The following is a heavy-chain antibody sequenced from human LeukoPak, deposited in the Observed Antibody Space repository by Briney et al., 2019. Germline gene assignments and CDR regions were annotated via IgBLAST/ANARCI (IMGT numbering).Heavy chain of an antibody. CDR3: VRGVGSSTSCYVRAFDI. D-gene: IGHD2-2*01. CDR1: GFTFSNSW. V-gene: IGHV3-52*01. J-gene: IGHJ3*02. Sequence: RPGGSLRLSCAASGFTFSNSWMPWVCQAPEKGLEWVADIKCDGSEKCYVDSVKGRLTISRDNAKNSLYLQVNSLRAEDMTVYYCVRGVGSSTSCYVRAFDIWGQGTMVTVSS. CDR2: IKCDGSEK.